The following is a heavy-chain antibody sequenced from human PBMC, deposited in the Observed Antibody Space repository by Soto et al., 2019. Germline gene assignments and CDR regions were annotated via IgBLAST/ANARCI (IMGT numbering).Heavy chain of an antibody. CDR3: AIDLGYKTYYSESSFDTGTPFDH. Sequence: QVQLVESGGGVVQPGRSLRLSCVASGFTFSSYGMHWVRQAPGKGREWVAVMSDDGSKEDFADSVKGRFTISRSNPKTTLFLHTNSLRGEDTAMYYCAIDLGYKTYYSESSFDTGTPFDHWGQGTLVTVSS. J-gene: IGHJ4*02. CDR1: GFTFSSYG. V-gene: IGHV3-30*03. D-gene: IGHD3-22*01. CDR2: MSDDGSKE.